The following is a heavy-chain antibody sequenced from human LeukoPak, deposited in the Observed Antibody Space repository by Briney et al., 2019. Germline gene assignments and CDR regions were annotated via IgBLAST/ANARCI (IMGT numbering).Heavy chain of an antibody. Sequence: GGSLRLSCAASGFTFSSYGMHWVRQAPGKGLEWVAVISYDGSNKYYADSVKGRFTISRDNSKNTLYLQMNSLRAEDTAVYYCAKDASDWSTIIFDYWGQGTLVTVSS. CDR2: ISYDGSNK. J-gene: IGHJ4*02. V-gene: IGHV3-30*18. CDR1: GFTFSSYG. CDR3: AKDASDWSTIIFDY. D-gene: IGHD3-9*01.